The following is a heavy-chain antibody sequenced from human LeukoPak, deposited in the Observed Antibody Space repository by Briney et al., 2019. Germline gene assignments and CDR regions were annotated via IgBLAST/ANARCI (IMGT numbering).Heavy chain of an antibody. V-gene: IGHV3-30*02. Sequence: PGGSLRLSCAASGFTFNSYGIHWVRQAPGKGLEWVAFIRYDGSSKYYVDSVKGRFTISRDNPKNTLYLQMNSLRAEDTAVYFCAKGSGWEASYYYSYMDVWGKGTTVTISS. CDR1: GFTFNSYG. J-gene: IGHJ6*03. CDR3: AKGSGWEASYYYSYMDV. CDR2: IRYDGSSK. D-gene: IGHD1-26*01.